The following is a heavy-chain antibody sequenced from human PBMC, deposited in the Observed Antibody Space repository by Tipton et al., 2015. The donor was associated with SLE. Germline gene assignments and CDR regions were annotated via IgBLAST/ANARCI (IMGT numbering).Heavy chain of an antibody. CDR1: GFTFSSFE. V-gene: IGHV3-48*03. Sequence: SLRLSCAASGFTFSSFEVNWVRQAPGKGLEWASYISNSGNTIYYADSVKGRFTISRDNAKNSLYLQMNSLRAEDTAVYYCAREGSGTPDYWGQGTLVTVSS. CDR2: ISNSGNTI. CDR3: AREGSGTPDY. D-gene: IGHD1-26*01. J-gene: IGHJ4*02.